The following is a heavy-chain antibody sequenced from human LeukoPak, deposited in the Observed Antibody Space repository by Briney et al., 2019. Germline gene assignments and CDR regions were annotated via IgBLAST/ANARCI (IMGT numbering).Heavy chain of an antibody. CDR2: INPNSGGT. Sequence: ASVKVSCKASGYTFSDYYMHWVRQAPGQGLEWMGWINPNSGGTNYAQKFQGRVTMTRDTSISTASVELSRLRSDDTAVYYCAREELSGSSTSCCSGLGYWGQGALVTVSS. V-gene: IGHV1-2*02. J-gene: IGHJ4*02. CDR3: AREELSGSSTSCCSGLGY. D-gene: IGHD2-2*01. CDR1: GYTFSDYY.